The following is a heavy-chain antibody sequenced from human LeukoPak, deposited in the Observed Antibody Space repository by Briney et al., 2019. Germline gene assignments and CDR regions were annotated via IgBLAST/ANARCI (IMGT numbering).Heavy chain of an antibody. CDR2: VNPNSGNT. CDR3: ARSGYIYGYLPDYYYYYHMDV. V-gene: IGHV1-8*01. CDR1: GYTFTIYD. J-gene: IGHJ6*03. Sequence: ASVTVSFTASGYTFTIYDINWVRQASGQGLEWMGWVNPNSGNTGYAQKFQGRVTMTRNTSISTAYMELSSLRSEDTAVYYCARSGYIYGYLPDYYYYYHMDVWGKGTTVTVSS. D-gene: IGHD5-18*01.